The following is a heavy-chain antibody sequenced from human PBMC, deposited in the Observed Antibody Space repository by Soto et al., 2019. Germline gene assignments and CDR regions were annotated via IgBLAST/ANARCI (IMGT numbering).Heavy chain of an antibody. V-gene: IGHV1-46*01. Sequence: QVQLVQSGAEVKKPGASVKVSCKASGYTFTSYYMHWVRQAPGQGLEWMGIINPSGGSTNYAQKFQGRFTRNRDTSTSTVYMDLSSLRSEDTAVHYCARHLAAGDYWGQGTVVTVSS. CDR3: ARHLAAGDY. CDR2: INPSGGST. D-gene: IGHD6-13*01. J-gene: IGHJ4*02. CDR1: GYTFTSYY.